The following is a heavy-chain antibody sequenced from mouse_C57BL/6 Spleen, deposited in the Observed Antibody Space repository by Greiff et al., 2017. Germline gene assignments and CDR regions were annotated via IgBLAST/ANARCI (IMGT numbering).Heavy chain of an antibody. CDR2: IDPSDSYT. J-gene: IGHJ4*01. CDR3: ARSYYGSSYAMDY. Sequence: QVQLKQSGAELVMPGASVKLSCKASGYTFTSYWMHWVKQRPGQGLEWIGEIDPSDSYTNYNQKFKGKSTVTVDKSSSTAYMQLSSLTSEDSAVYYCARSYYGSSYAMDYWGQGTSVTVSS. D-gene: IGHD1-1*01. V-gene: IGHV1-69*01. CDR1: GYTFTSYW.